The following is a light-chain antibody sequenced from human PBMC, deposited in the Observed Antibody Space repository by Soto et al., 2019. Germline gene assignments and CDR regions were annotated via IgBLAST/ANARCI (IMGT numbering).Light chain of an antibody. Sequence: PQSTATLSVSPGERATLSCRASQSIRNYLAWYQQKPGQAPRLLIYDASNRATGIPARFSGSGSGTDFILTISSLEPEDIGVCYCQPRYDWVRFGGGSKVDIK. CDR1: QSIRNY. J-gene: IGKJ4*01. CDR2: DAS. V-gene: IGKV3-11*01. CDR3: QPRYDWVR.